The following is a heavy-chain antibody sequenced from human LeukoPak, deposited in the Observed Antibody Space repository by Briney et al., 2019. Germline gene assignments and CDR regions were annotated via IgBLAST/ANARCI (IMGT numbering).Heavy chain of an antibody. V-gene: IGHV4-38-2*02. CDR3: ARDVSYYYYYMDV. J-gene: IGHJ6*03. CDR1: GFPVSSSYY. Sequence: PSETLSLTCTVSGFPVSSSYYWVWIRQPPGKGLEWIGSIYHSGSTYYNPSLKGRVTVSLDTSKNQFSLKLSSVTAADTAVYYCARDVSYYYYYMDVWGKGTTVTVSS. CDR2: IYHSGST. D-gene: IGHD5/OR15-5a*01.